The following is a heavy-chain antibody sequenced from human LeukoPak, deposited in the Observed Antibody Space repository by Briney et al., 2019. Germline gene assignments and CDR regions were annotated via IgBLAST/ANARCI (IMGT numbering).Heavy chain of an antibody. Sequence: SETLSLTCTVSGGSISSYYWSWIRQPPGKGLEWIGYIYYSGSTNYNPSLKSRVTISVDTSKNQFSLKLSSVTAADTAVYYCARDSTPPTVVTPRRGYYYHGMDVWGQGTTVTVSS. D-gene: IGHD4-23*01. CDR2: IYYSGST. CDR3: ARDSTPPTVVTPRRGYYYHGMDV. J-gene: IGHJ6*02. CDR1: GGSISSYY. V-gene: IGHV4-59*01.